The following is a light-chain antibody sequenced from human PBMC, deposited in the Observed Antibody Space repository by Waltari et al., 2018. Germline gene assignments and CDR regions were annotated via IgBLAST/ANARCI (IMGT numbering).Light chain of an antibody. CDR3: CSYAGPDNHVV. V-gene: IGLV2-11*01. CDR1: SRDIGGYNY. CDR2: DVN. J-gene: IGLJ2*01. Sequence: QSALTQPRPVSGSPAQSVTIPCPGTSRDIGGYNYVPWYQQYPGKAPKPIIYDVNKRPPGVPDRFSGSKSGNTASLTISGLQTEDEADYYCCSYAGPDNHVVFGGGTKMTVL.